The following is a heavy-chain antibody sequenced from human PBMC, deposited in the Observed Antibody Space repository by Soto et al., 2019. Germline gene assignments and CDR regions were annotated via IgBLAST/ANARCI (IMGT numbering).Heavy chain of an antibody. J-gene: IGHJ6*02. CDR3: ARDCVISDPNSWYFGMDV. V-gene: IGHV4-4*02. D-gene: IGHD3-16*02. CDR1: GGSISSSNW. CDR2: IYHSGST. Sequence: QVQLQESGPGLVKPSGTLSLTCAVSGGSISSSNWWSWVRQPPGKGLEWIGEIYHSGSTNYNPSLKRRVTESVDKSKNQFSLKLSSVTAADTAVYYCARDCVISDPNSWYFGMDVWGQGTTVTVSS.